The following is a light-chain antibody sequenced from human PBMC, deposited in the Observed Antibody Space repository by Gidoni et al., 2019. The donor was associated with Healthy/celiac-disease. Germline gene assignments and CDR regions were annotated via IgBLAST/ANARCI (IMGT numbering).Light chain of an antibody. J-gene: IGKJ5*01. CDR2: GAS. CDR1: QSVSSSY. Sequence: EIVFTQSPGTLSLSPGERATLSCRASQSVSSSYLAWYQQKPGQAPRLLIYGASSRATGIPDRCSGSGSGTDFTLTISRLEPEDFAVYYCQQDGSLPSTFGQGTRLEIK. V-gene: IGKV3-20*01. CDR3: QQDGSLPST.